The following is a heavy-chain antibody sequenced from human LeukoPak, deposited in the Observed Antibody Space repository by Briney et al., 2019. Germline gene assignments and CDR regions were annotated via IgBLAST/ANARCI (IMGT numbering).Heavy chain of an antibody. J-gene: IGHJ4*02. Sequence: GGSLRLSCAASGFTFSDYYMSCIRQAPGKGLEWVSHISGSNSYTNYADSVKGRFTISSDNAKNSLYLQMNSLRAEDTAVYYCARGGISGGLYYFDYWGQGTLVTVSS. CDR1: GFTFSDYY. CDR3: ARGGISGGLYYFDY. CDR2: ISGSNSYT. D-gene: IGHD2/OR15-2a*01. V-gene: IGHV3-11*05.